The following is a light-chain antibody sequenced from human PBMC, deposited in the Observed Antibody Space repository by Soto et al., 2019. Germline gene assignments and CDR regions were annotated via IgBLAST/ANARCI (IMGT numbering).Light chain of an antibody. CDR3: SSFTSASTRI. V-gene: IGLV2-14*03. Sequence: QSALTQPASVSGSPGQSISIPCTGTSSDIGAFNFVSWYQQHPGKAPKVLIYGVTNRHSGVDYRFSGSKSGNTASLIISGLRPEDEADYYCSSFTSASTRIFGTGTKLTVL. J-gene: IGLJ1*01. CDR2: GVT. CDR1: SSDIGAFNF.